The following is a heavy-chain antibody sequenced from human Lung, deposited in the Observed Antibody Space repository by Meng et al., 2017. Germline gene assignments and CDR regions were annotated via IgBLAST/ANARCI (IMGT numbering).Heavy chain of an antibody. CDR1: DYTFTGYG. CDR3: ARGTPGRSYCDY. V-gene: IGHV1-18*01. Sequence: HVQLLQSGAEVQQPGASSKVSCKASDYTFTGYGVCWVRQAPGQGLEWMAWLGAHPGDTSFAPKFLGRVTVTADTATATAYMELRSLRSDDTAVYYCARGTPGRSYCDYWGLGTLVTVSS. D-gene: IGHD3-10*01. CDR2: LGAHPGDT. J-gene: IGHJ4*02.